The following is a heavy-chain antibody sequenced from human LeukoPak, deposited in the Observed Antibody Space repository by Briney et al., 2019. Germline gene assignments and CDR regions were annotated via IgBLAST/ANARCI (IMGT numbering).Heavy chain of an antibody. CDR2: IYTSGST. CDR3: ARDRDYYDSSGYYDHAAFDI. Sequence: SETLSLTCTVSGGSISSYYWSRIRQPAGKGLEWIGRIYTSGSTNYNPSLKSRVTMSVDTSKNQFSLKLSSVTAADTAVYYCARDRDYYDSSGYYDHAAFDIWGQGTMVTVSS. CDR1: GGSISSYY. J-gene: IGHJ3*02. V-gene: IGHV4-4*07. D-gene: IGHD3-22*01.